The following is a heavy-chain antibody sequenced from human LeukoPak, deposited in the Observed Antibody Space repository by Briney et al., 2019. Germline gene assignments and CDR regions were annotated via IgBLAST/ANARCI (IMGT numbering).Heavy chain of an antibody. CDR1: GFTFISYA. D-gene: IGHD5-18*01. V-gene: IGHV3-23*01. CDR2: ISGSDGST. CDR3: AKDVYSYALYCFMDV. Sequence: GRSLRLFCAASGFTFISYAMSWDRPAKRKELDSHSAISGSDGSTYYADSVKGRFNIYRNNSKNTLHLKINSLKAKDTTVYYRAKDVYSYALYCFMDVWVKGTRVIVFS. J-gene: IGHJ6*04.